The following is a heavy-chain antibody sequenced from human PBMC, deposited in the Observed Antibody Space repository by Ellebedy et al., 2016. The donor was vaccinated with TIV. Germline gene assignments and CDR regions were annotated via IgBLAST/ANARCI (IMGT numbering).Heavy chain of an antibody. CDR1: GFTISGNS. CDR2: IYGDDA. CDR3: ARETIYTHYFDY. Sequence: GESLKISCAASGFTISGNSMTWVRQAPGKGLEWVSFIYGDDAYYADSVKGRFTISRDNSKSTLYLQMNSLRAEDTAVYYCARETIYTHYFDYWGQGTLVTVFS. D-gene: IGHD3-3*01. V-gene: IGHV3-53*01. J-gene: IGHJ4*02.